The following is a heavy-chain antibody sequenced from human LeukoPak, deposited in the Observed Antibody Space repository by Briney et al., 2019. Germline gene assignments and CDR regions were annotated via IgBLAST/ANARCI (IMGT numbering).Heavy chain of an antibody. CDR2: INHSGST. D-gene: IGHD4-17*01. Sequence: PSETLSLTCAVYGGSFSGYYWSWIRQPPGKGLEWIGEINHSGSTNYNPSLKSRVTISVDTSKNQFSLKLSSVTAADTAVYYCARHSTTVTTIPFDYWGQGTLVTVSS. CDR3: ARHSTTVTTIPFDY. CDR1: GGSFSGYY. V-gene: IGHV4-34*01. J-gene: IGHJ4*02.